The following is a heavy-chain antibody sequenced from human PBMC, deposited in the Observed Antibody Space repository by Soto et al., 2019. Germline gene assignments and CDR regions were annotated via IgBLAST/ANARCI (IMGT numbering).Heavy chain of an antibody. V-gene: IGHV2-5*01. D-gene: IGHD3-16*01. CDR1: GFSLSTTGVG. CDR2: IYWHDDE. Sequence: SGPTLVNPTQTLTLTCTFSGFSLSTTGVGVSWIRQPPGKALEWIALIYWHDDERYSPSLKSRLTITKDTSKNKVVLTMTNMDPVDTATYYCAHRGGATGGLYYCDYWGQGALVTVSS. CDR3: AHRGGATGGLYYCDY. J-gene: IGHJ4*02.